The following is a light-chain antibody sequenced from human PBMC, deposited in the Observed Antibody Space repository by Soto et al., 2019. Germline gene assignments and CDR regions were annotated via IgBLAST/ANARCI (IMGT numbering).Light chain of an antibody. V-gene: IGKV1-39*01. J-gene: IGKJ1*01. CDR3: QQSYTTPRT. CDR2: AAS. Sequence: DIEMTQSPSSLSASVGDRVTITCRASQSISSYLNWYQQKPGNAPNLLIYAASTLQSGVPSRFSAYGSETDFTLTISNLQAEDCATYYCQQSYTTPRTFGQGTKVDIK. CDR1: QSISSY.